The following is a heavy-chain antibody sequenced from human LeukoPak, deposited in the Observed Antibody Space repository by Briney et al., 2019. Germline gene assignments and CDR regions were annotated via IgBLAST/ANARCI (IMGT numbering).Heavy chain of an antibody. CDR2: IRFDDSDR. V-gene: IGHV3-30*02. CDR1: GFTFTNYG. D-gene: IGHD3-10*02. CDR3: AELGITMIGGV. J-gene: IGHJ6*04. Sequence: GGSLRLSCGASGFTFTNYGIHWVRQAPGKGLEWVAHIRFDDSDRYYADSVKGRFTISRDNAKNSLYLQMNSLRAEDTAVYYCAELGITMIGGVWGKGTTVTISS.